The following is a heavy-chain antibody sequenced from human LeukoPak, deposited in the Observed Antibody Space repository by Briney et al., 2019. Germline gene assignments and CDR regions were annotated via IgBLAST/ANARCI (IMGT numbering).Heavy chain of an antibody. D-gene: IGHD1-14*01. CDR1: GYPFTTYE. V-gene: IGHV1-8*01. CDR3: ARGPRNDP. CDR2: VHPDTGYA. J-gene: IGHJ5*02. Sequence: ASVKVSCKTSGYPFTTYEINWVRQAAGQGLEWMGWVHPDTGYADYAQKFQGRVTMTSDTSVSTAYMELSSLRSDDTAVYFCARGPRNDPWGQGTLVTVSS.